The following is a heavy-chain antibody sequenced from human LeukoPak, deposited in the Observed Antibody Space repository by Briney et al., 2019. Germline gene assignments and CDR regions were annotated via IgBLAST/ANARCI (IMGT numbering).Heavy chain of an antibody. Sequence: GGSLRLSCAASGFTFSNAWMSWVRQAPGKGLEWVGRIKSKTDGGTTDYAAPVKGRFTISRDDSKNTLYLQMNSLRAEDTAVYYCAKDGGYSSSLRYFDLWGRGTLVTVSS. V-gene: IGHV3-15*01. J-gene: IGHJ2*01. CDR1: GFTFSNAW. D-gene: IGHD6-13*01. CDR3: AKDGGYSSSLRYFDL. CDR2: IKSKTDGGTT.